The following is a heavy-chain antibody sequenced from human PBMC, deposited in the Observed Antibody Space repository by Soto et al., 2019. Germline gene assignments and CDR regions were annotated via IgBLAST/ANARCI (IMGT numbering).Heavy chain of an antibody. J-gene: IGHJ5*02. CDR1: GFTFSSYA. CDR3: ARLGPYGSESYSFRYNWFDP. CDR2: ISYDGSNK. V-gene: IGHV3-30-3*01. D-gene: IGHD3-10*01. Sequence: GGSLRLSCAASGFTFSSYAMHWVRQAPGKGLEWVAVISYDGSNKYYADSVKGRFTISRDNSKNTLYLQMNSLRAEDTAMYYCARLGPYGSESYSFRYNWFDPWGQGTLVTVSS.